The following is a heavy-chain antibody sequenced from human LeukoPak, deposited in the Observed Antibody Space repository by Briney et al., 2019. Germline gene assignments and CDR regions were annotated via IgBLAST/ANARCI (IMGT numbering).Heavy chain of an antibody. CDR3: ARGNHCSGGSCYSLDY. Sequence: PGGSLRLSCAASGFTFSNYAMSWVRQAPGKGLEWVSVIYSGGSTYYADSVKGRFTISRDNSKNTLYLQMNSLRAENTAVYYCARGNHCSGGSCYSLDYWGQGTLVTVSS. J-gene: IGHJ4*02. CDR1: GFTFSNYA. CDR2: IYSGGST. D-gene: IGHD2-15*01. V-gene: IGHV3-53*01.